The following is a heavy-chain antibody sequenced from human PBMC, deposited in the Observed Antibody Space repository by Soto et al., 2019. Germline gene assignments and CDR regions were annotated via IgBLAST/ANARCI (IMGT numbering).Heavy chain of an antibody. D-gene: IGHD3-16*01. V-gene: IGHV3-11*06. CDR2: RRNGGTFS. CDR3: ARDVLVSYIQSYYYGMDV. Sequence: SLRLSCESSGVTVGDYCRSLLRQGWGRGLEGKSYRRNGGTFSRYADSVKGPFSISRDNTKNLLYLQMTSLRAEDTAVYYCARDVLVSYIQSYYYGMDVWGQRTTVIV. J-gene: IGHJ6*02. CDR1: GVTVGDYC.